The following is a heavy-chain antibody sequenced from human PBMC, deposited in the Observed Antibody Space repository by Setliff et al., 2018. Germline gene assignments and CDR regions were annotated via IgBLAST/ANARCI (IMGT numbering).Heavy chain of an antibody. CDR2: INHRGFT. CDR1: GESFDNHY. D-gene: IGHD5-12*01. Sequence: SETLSLTCAVYGESFDNHYWTWIRQPPGERLEWIGEINHRGFTDYKPSLKSRLTMSVDTSKSQFSLKLSSMTAADTALYYCARNPDLLQYSFDLWGRGTLVTVSS. CDR3: ARNPDLLQYSFDL. J-gene: IGHJ2*01. V-gene: IGHV4-34*01.